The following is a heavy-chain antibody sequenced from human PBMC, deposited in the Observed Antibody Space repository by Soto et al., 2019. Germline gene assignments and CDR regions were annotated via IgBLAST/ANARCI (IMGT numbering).Heavy chain of an antibody. Sequence: SETLSLTCAVSGGSISSSNWWSWVRQPPGKGLEGIGEIYHSGSTNYNPSLKSRVTISVGKSKNQFSLKLSSVTAADTAVYYCARDKITGLFDYWGQGTLVTVSS. CDR1: GGSISSSNW. V-gene: IGHV4-4*02. CDR3: ARDKITGLFDY. D-gene: IGHD2-8*02. J-gene: IGHJ4*02. CDR2: IYHSGST.